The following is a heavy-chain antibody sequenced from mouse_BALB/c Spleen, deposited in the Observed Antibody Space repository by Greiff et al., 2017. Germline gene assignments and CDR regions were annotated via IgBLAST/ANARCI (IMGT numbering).Heavy chain of an antibody. V-gene: IGHV3-2*02. J-gene: IGHJ3*01. CDR2: ISYSGST. CDR1: GYSITSDYA. Sequence: VQLQQSGPGLVKPSQSLSLTCTVTGYSITSDYAWNWIRQFPGNKLEWMGYISYSGSTSYNPSLKSRISITRDTSKNQFFLQLNSVTTEDTATYYCARDRYDEAWFAYWGQGTLVTVSA. CDR3: ARDRYDEAWFAY. D-gene: IGHD2-14*01.